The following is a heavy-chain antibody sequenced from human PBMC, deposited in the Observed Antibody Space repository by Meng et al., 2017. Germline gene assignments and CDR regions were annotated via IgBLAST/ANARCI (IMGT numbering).Heavy chain of an antibody. D-gene: IGHD1-26*01. Sequence: SETLSLTCTVSGGSVSSGSYYWGWIRQPPGKGLEWIGSIYHSGSTYYNTSLKSRVTISVDTSKNQFSLKLSSVTAADTAVYYCARDMGARGWFDPWGQGTLVTVSS. V-gene: IGHV4-39*07. CDR3: ARDMGARGWFDP. CDR1: GGSVSSGSYY. CDR2: IYHSGST. J-gene: IGHJ5*02.